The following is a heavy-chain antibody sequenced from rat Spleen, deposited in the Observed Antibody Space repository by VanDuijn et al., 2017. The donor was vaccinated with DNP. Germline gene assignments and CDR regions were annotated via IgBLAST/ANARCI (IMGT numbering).Heavy chain of an antibody. CDR1: GYSITTSYR. Sequence: EVQLQESGPGLVKPSQSLSLTCSVTGYSITTSYRWNWIRKFPGNKLEWMGYINSAGNTQYNPSLKSRISITRDTSKNQFFLQVNSVTTEDTATYYCARHSSYDYAMDAWGQGTSVTVSS. CDR2: INSAGNT. CDR3: ARHSSYDYAMDA. D-gene: IGHD1-2*01. V-gene: IGHV3-3*01. J-gene: IGHJ4*01.